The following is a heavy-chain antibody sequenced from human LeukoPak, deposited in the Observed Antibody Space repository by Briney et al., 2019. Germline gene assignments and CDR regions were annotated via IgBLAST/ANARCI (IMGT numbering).Heavy chain of an antibody. V-gene: IGHV1-18*01. CDR1: GYTFTSYG. J-gene: IGHJ5*02. D-gene: IGHD2-2*01. CDR2: ISAYNGNT. CDR3: ARVPLGYCSSTSCPRGDWFDP. Sequence: ASVKVSCKASGYTFTSYGISWVRQAPGQGLEWLGWISAYNGNTNYAQKLQGRVTMTIDTSTSTAYMELRSLRSDDTAVYYCARVPLGYCSSTSCPRGDWFDPWGQGTLVTVSS.